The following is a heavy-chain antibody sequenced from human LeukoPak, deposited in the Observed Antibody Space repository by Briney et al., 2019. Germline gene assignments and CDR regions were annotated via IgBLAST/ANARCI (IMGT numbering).Heavy chain of an antibody. CDR3: ARSFSGWPYHYLDP. J-gene: IGHJ5*02. D-gene: IGHD6-19*01. CDR2: ISGSGGST. CDR1: GFTFSSYA. V-gene: IGHV3-23*01. Sequence: PGGSLRLSCAASGFTFSSYAMSWVRQAPGKGLEWVSAISGSGGSTYYADSVKGRFTISRDNSKNTLYLQMNSLRAEDTAVYYCARSFSGWPYHYLDPWGQGTLVTVSS.